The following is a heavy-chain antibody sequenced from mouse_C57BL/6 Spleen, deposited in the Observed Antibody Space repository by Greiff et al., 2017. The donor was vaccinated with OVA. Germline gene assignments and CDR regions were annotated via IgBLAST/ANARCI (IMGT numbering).Heavy chain of an antibody. J-gene: IGHJ3*01. CDR3: AREDYYGSSYEAY. CDR2: IYPRSGNT. CDR1: GYTFTSYG. Sequence: VQLQQSGAELARPGASVKLSCKASGYTFTSYGISWVKQRTGQGLEWIGEIYPRSGNTYYNEKFKGKATLTADKSSSTAYMELRSLTSEDSAVYFCAREDYYGSSYEAYWGQGTLVTVSA. V-gene: IGHV1-81*01. D-gene: IGHD1-1*01.